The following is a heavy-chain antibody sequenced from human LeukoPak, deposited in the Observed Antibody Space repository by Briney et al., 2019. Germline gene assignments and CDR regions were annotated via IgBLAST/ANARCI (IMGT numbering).Heavy chain of an antibody. CDR2: ISYDGSNK. D-gene: IGHD4-17*01. CDR3: AKLRPHDYGDYSAGY. J-gene: IGHJ4*02. Sequence: GGSLRLSCAASGFTFSSYGMHWVRQAPGKGLEWVAVISYDGSNKYYADSVKGRFTISRDNSKNTLYLQMNSLRAEDTAVYYCAKLRPHDYGDYSAGYWGQGTLVTVSS. CDR1: GFTFSSYG. V-gene: IGHV3-30*18.